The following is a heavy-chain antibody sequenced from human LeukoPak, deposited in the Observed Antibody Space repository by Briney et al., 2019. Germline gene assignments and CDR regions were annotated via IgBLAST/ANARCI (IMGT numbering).Heavy chain of an antibody. Sequence: SETLSLTCTVPGGSISTSNYFWGWIRQPPGKGLEWIGSVYYSGSKAYYSPSLKSRVTVSVDKSENQFSLRLTSVTAADTAVYFCARTYDSSSYYPDYFDNWGQGTLVTVSS. CDR3: ARTYDSSSYYPDYFDN. CDR2: VYYSGSKA. D-gene: IGHD3-22*01. V-gene: IGHV4-39*01. CDR1: GGSISTSNYF. J-gene: IGHJ4*02.